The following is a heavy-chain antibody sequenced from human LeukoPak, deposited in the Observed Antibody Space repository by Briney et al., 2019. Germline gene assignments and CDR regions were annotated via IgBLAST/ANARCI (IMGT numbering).Heavy chain of an antibody. CDR3: AKLGPYYDILTGYYPNYDAFDI. D-gene: IGHD3-9*01. J-gene: IGHJ3*02. V-gene: IGHV3-23*01. CDR2: ISGSGGST. CDR1: GFTFSSYG. Sequence: GGSLRLSCAASGFTFSSYGMSWVRQAPGKGLEWVSAISGSGGSTYYADSVKGRFTISRDNSKNTLYLQMNSLRAEDTAVYYCAKLGPYYDILTGYYPNYDAFDIWGQGTMVTVSS.